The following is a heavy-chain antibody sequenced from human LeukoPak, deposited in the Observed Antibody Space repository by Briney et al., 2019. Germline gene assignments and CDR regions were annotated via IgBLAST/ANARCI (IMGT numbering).Heavy chain of an antibody. Sequence: PGGSLRLSCAASGFTFSSYAMSWVRQPPGKGLEWVSAIRGTGGSTYYADSVKGRSTISRDNSKNTLYLQMNSLRAEDTAVYYCAKGGQQLTYFQHWGQGTLVTVSS. CDR2: IRGTGGST. D-gene: IGHD6-13*01. V-gene: IGHV3-23*01. CDR1: GFTFSSYA. CDR3: AKGGQQLTYFQH. J-gene: IGHJ1*01.